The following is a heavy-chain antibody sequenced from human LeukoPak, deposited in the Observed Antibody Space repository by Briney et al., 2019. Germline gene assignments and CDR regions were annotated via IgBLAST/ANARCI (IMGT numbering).Heavy chain of an antibody. V-gene: IGHV3-21*01. CDR2: ISSSSSYI. CDR1: GFTFSSYS. D-gene: IGHD6-13*01. Sequence: PGGSLRLSCAASGFTFSSYSMNWVRQAPGKGLEWVSSISSSSSYIYYADSVKGRFTISRDNAKNSLYLQMNSLRAEDTAVYYCASGISIAAADFDYWGQGTLVTVSS. J-gene: IGHJ4*02. CDR3: ASGISIAAADFDY.